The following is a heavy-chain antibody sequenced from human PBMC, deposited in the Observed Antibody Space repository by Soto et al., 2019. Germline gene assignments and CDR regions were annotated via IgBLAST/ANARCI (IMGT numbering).Heavy chain of an antibody. D-gene: IGHD2-15*01. CDR3: ARDLGGSSPPEY. CDR2: ISSSSSTI. Sequence: GPLRLSCAASGFTFSSYGMNWVRQAPGKGLEWISYISSSSSTIDYADSVKGRFTISRDNAKNSLYLQMNSLTAEDTAVYYCARDLGGSSPPEYWGQGTLVTVSS. CDR1: GFTFSSYG. J-gene: IGHJ4*02. V-gene: IGHV3-48*01.